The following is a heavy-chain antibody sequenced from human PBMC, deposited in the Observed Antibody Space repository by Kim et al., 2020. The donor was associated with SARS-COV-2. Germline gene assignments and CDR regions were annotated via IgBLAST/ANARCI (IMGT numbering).Heavy chain of an antibody. D-gene: IGHD3-16*02. V-gene: IGHV3-33*01. CDR2: IWYDGSDK. CDR3: AADPGYMANHFRAVYI. Sequence: GGSLRLSCAASGFTFSSYGMHWVRQAPGKGLEWVAVIWYDGSDKYYADSVRGRFTVSRDNSENTLYLQMNSLRTEDTAVYYCAADPGYMANHFRAVYIWG. J-gene: IGHJ3*02. CDR1: GFTFSSYG.